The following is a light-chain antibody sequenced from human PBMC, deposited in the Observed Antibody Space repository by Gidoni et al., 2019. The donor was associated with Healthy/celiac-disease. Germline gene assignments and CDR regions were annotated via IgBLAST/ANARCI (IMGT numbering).Light chain of an antibody. V-gene: IGKV3-15*01. CDR1: QSVSSY. CDR3: QHYKNWPRT. CDR2: GAS. J-gene: IGKJ1*01. Sequence: EIVMTQSPATLSWSPGERATLSCRASQSVSSYLAWYQHKPGQAPRLRISGASTRATGIPARFSGSGSGTEFTLTINSLQSEDFAVYHCQHYKNWPRTFGQGTKVEI.